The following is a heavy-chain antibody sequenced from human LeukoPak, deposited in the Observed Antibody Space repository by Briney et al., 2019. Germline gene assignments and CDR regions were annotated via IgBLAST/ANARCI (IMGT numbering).Heavy chain of an antibody. CDR2: ISYDGSNK. CDR3: AKDRGGSYYS. D-gene: IGHD1-26*01. V-gene: IGHV3-30*18. CDR1: GFTFSSYG. J-gene: IGHJ4*02. Sequence: GGSLRLSCAASGFTFSSYGMHWVRQAPGKGLEWVAVISYDGSNKYYADPVKGRFTISRDNSKNTLYLQMNSLRAEDTAVYYCAKDRGGSYYSWGQGTLVTVSS.